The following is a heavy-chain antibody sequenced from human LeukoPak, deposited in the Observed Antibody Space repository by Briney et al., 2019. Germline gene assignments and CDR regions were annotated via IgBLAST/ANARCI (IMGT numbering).Heavy chain of an antibody. Sequence: GGSLRLSCAASGFAFSSYTMNWVRQAPGKGLEWVSYISSTGSTIYYADSVKGRFTISRDNAKSSLYLQMNSLGDEDTAVYYCARDPCDYWGQGTLVTVSS. CDR3: ARDPCDY. J-gene: IGHJ4*02. V-gene: IGHV3-48*02. CDR1: GFAFSSYT. CDR2: ISSTGSTI.